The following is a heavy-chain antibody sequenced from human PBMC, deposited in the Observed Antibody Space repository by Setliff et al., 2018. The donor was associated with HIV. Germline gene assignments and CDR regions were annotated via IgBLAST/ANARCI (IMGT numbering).Heavy chain of an antibody. CDR2: MSTSSSYI. V-gene: IGHV3-21*01. D-gene: IGHD3-22*01. Sequence: GGSLRLSCAASGFTFSSYSMNWVRQAPGKGLEWVSYMSTSSSYIYYADSVKGRFTISRDNAKNSLYLQMNSLRAEDTAVYYCVRDSYYDSSGYYRGALDIWGQGTIVTVS. J-gene: IGHJ3*02. CDR3: VRDSYYDSSGYYRGALDI. CDR1: GFTFSSYS.